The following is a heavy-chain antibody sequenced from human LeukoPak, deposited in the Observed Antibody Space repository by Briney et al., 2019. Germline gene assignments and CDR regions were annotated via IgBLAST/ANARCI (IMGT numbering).Heavy chain of an antibody. CDR2: IYYSGST. V-gene: IGHV4-59*08. D-gene: IGHD6-13*01. Sequence: PSETLSLTCTVSGGSISSYYWSWIRQPPGKGLEWIGYIYYSGSTNYNPSLKSRVTISVDTSKNQFSLKLSSVTAADTAVYYCARHRRFGAAANFDYWGQGTLVTVSS. J-gene: IGHJ4*02. CDR1: GGSISSYY. CDR3: ARHRRFGAAANFDY.